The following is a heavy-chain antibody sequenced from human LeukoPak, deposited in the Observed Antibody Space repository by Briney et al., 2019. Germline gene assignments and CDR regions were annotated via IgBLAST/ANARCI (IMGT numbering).Heavy chain of an antibody. V-gene: IGHV4-38-2*01. Sequence: SETLSLTCAVSGYSISSGYYWGWIRQPPGKGLEWIGSIYHSGSTYYNPSLKSRVTISVDTSESQFSLKLSSVTAADTAVYYCARRAWDTAMDYWGQGTLVTVSS. CDR1: GYSISSGYY. D-gene: IGHD5-18*01. CDR2: IYHSGST. J-gene: IGHJ4*02. CDR3: ARRAWDTAMDY.